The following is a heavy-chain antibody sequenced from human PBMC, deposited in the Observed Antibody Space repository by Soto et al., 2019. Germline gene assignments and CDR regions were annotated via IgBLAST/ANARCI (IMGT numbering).Heavy chain of an antibody. V-gene: IGHV3-11*01. Sequence: QVQLVESGGGLVKPGGFLRLSCAASGFIFSDYYMTWIRQAPGKGLELVSYISSSGSTIYYTGSVKGRFTISRDNAKNSLYLQMNRLRAEDTAVYYCARDDNEWLSEGGHAFDVWGQGTLVTVSS. D-gene: IGHD5-12*01. CDR3: ARDDNEWLSEGGHAFDV. J-gene: IGHJ3*01. CDR2: ISSSGSTI. CDR1: GFIFSDYY.